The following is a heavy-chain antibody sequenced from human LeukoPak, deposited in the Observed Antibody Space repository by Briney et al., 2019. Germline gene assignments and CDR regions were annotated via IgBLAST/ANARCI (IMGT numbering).Heavy chain of an antibody. CDR3: ARVVSSWYSHYYYYMDV. D-gene: IGHD6-13*01. CDR1: GYSISSGYY. CDR2: IYHSGST. Sequence: TPSETLSLTCTVSGYSISSGYYWGWIRQPPGKGLEWIGSIYHSGSTYYNPSLKSRVTISVDTSKNQFSLKLSSVTAADTAVYYCARVVSSWYSHYYYYMDVWGKGTTVTISS. V-gene: IGHV4-38-2*02. J-gene: IGHJ6*03.